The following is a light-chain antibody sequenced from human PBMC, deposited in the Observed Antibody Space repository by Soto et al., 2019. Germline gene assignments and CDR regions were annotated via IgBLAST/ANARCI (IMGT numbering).Light chain of an antibody. J-gene: IGLJ1*01. V-gene: IGLV3-21*02. CDR1: NIGGKS. Sequence: SYDLPQTSSVSVAPGQTARISCGGDNIGGKSVHWYQQKPGQAPVVVVYDDSDRPSGIPERFSGSDSGNTATLTISRVEAGDEADYHCQVWDDNSDHHVFGTGTKSPS. CDR3: QVWDDNSDHHV. CDR2: DDS.